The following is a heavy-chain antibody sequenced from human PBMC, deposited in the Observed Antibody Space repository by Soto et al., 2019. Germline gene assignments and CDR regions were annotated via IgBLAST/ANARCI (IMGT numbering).Heavy chain of an antibody. V-gene: IGHV4-39*01. Sequence: QLQLQESGPGLVKPSETLSLTCTVSGGSISSSSYYWGWIRQPPGKGLEWIGSIYYSGSTYYNPSLKSRVTISVDTSKNQFSLKLSSVTAADTAVYYCASYGSGSYYDNWFDPWGQGTLVTVSS. CDR3: ASYGSGSYYDNWFDP. CDR1: GGSISSSSYY. J-gene: IGHJ5*02. CDR2: IYYSGST. D-gene: IGHD3-10*01.